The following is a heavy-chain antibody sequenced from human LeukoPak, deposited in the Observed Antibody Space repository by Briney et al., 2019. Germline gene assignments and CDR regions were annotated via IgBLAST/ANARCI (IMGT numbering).Heavy chain of an antibody. CDR1: GFTFSNYG. CDR3: ARDLAWGEVAGTVY. J-gene: IGHJ4*02. Sequence: PGGSLRLSCAASGFTFSNYGINWVRQAPGKGLEWVAVISYDGSNKYYADSVKGRFTISRDNSKNTLYLQMNSLRAEDTAVYYCARDLAWGEVAGTVYWGQGTLVTVSS. D-gene: IGHD6-19*01. V-gene: IGHV3-30*03. CDR2: ISYDGSNK.